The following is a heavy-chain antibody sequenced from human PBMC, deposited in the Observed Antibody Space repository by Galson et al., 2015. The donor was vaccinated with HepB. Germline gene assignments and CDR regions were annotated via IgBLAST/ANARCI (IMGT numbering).Heavy chain of an antibody. D-gene: IGHD6-13*01. Sequence: CAISGDSVSSNSAAWNWIRQSPSRGLEWLGRTYYRSKYYNDYAVSVKSRITINPDTSKNQFSLQLNSVTPEDKAVYYCARGRAAAGSYYFDYWGQGTLVTVSS. CDR1: GDSVSSNSAA. CDR2: TYYRSKYYN. CDR3: ARGRAAAGSYYFDY. V-gene: IGHV6-1*01. J-gene: IGHJ4*02.